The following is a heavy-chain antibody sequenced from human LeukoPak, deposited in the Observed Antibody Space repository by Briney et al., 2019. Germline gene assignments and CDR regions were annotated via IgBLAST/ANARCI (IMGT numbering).Heavy chain of an antibody. CDR1: GGSISSYY. CDR3: AKGSGSYSSFDY. V-gene: IGHV4-59*01. CDR2: IYYSGST. D-gene: IGHD3-10*01. Sequence: SETLSLTCTVSGGSISSYYWSWIRQPPGKGLEWIGYIYYSGSTNYNPSLKSRVTISVDTSKNRFSLKLSSVTAADTAVYYCAKGSGSYSSFDYWGQGTLVTVSS. J-gene: IGHJ4*02.